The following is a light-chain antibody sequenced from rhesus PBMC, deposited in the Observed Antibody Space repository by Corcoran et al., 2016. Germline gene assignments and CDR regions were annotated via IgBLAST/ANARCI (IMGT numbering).Light chain of an antibody. V-gene: IGKV2-104*02. Sequence: DIVMTQTPLSLPVTPGEPASISCRSSQSLLDSEDGNTYLDWYLQKPGQSPQLLIYEVSNRASGVPERFRGRGSDTDFTLKISRVEAGDVGVYYCMQALEFPYSFGQGTKVEIK. CDR2: EVS. J-gene: IGKJ2*01. CDR1: QSLLDSEDGNTY. CDR3: MQALEFPYS.